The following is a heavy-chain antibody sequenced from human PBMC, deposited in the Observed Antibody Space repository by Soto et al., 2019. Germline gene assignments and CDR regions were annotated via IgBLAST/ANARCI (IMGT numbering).Heavy chain of an antibody. CDR3: ARVAEMGTVTKGFYYYMGV. J-gene: IGHJ6*03. Sequence: QVQLVQSGAEVQKPGSSVKVSCKASGSTFSNYTISWVRQAPGQGLEWMGRIIPILGVANYAQKVQGRVTITAAKSTSTVDMEMSSLRSEDTAVYYCARVAEMGTVTKGFYYYMGVWGEGTTVTVSS. CDR2: IIPILGVA. V-gene: IGHV1-69*02. CDR1: GSTFSNYT. D-gene: IGHD4-17*01.